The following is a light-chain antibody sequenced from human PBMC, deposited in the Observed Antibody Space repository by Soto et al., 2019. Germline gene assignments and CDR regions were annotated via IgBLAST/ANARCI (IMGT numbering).Light chain of an antibody. CDR2: DSS. V-gene: IGKV3-15*01. J-gene: IGKJ1*01. Sequence: EIGMTQSPAILSVSPGESATLSCRASQSVSSHVVWYQQKPGQAPRLLISDSSTTGFPARFSGSGSGTEFTLTISSLQSDDSAIYYCQQFGDWPSFGLGTKLEI. CDR1: QSVSSH. CDR3: QQFGDWPS.